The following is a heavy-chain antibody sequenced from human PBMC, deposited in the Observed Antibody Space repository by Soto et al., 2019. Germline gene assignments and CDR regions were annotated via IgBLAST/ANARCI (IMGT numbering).Heavy chain of an antibody. J-gene: IGHJ4*02. V-gene: IGHV1-69*13. D-gene: IGHD5-12*01. CDR3: ARPVEMATIATSYLFY. Sequence: SVKVYCKASGGTFSSYAITWVRQAPGQGLEWMGGIIPIFGTANYAQKFQGRVTITADESTSTAYMELSSLISEDTAVYYCARPVEMATIATSYLFYWGQGTLVTVSS. CDR2: IIPIFGTA. CDR1: GGTFSSYA.